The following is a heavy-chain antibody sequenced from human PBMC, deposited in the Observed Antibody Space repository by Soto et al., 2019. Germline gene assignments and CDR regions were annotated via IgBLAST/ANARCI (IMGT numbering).Heavy chain of an antibody. J-gene: IGHJ4*01. CDR1: GFMFSAYA. Sequence: HPGGSLRLSCTASGFMFSAYAILWVRQAPGKGLEWVAAMSYDGTNTYYADSVKGRFTISRDNSKNTLFLQMSSLTADDSAVYYCARDPSPYTSGWYGIDFWGLGTLVTVSS. D-gene: IGHD6-19*01. V-gene: IGHV3-30-3*01. CDR2: MSYDGTNT. CDR3: ARDPSPYTSGWYGIDF.